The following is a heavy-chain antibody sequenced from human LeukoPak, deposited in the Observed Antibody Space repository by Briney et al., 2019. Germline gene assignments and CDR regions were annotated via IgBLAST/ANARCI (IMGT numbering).Heavy chain of an antibody. CDR3: ARLGRYSSSSYVDY. J-gene: IGHJ4*02. Sequence: ASVKVSCKASGYTFTGYYMHWVRQAPGQGLEWMGWINPNSGGTNYAQKFQGRVTMTRDTSISTAYLQWSSLKASDTAMYYCARLGRYSSSSYVDYWGQGTLVTVSS. CDR1: GYTFTGYY. D-gene: IGHD6-6*01. V-gene: IGHV1-2*02. CDR2: INPNSGGT.